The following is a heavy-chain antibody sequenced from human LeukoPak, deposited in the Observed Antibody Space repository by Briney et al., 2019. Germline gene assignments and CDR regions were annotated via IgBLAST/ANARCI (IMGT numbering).Heavy chain of an antibody. D-gene: IGHD5-18*01. J-gene: IGHJ4*02. CDR1: GYTLNEIS. CDR2: IDREDGQT. V-gene: IGHV1-24*01. CDR3: ATVGYSYGAFDY. Sequence: ASVTVSYTVSGYTLNEISMYWVRQAPGKGLEWMGGIDREDGQTIYAQKFQGRVTMTEDTSTDTAYMEVSRLTSEDTAFYYCATVGYSYGAFDYWGQGTLVTVSS.